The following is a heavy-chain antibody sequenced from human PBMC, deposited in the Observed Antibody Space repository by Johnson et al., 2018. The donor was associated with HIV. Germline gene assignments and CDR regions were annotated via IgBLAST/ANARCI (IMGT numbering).Heavy chain of an antibody. CDR3: ARFRVQAAAGRGDAFDI. J-gene: IGHJ3*02. CDR2: ISYDGSNK. V-gene: IGHV3-30*04. CDR1: GFTFSSYA. Sequence: QVQLVESGGGVVQPGRSLRLSCAASGFTFSSYAMHWVRQAPGKGLEWVAVISYDGSNKYYADSVKGRFTISSDNDKNSLYLQMDSLRAEDTAVYYCARFRVQAAAGRGDAFDIWGQGTMVTVSS. D-gene: IGHD6-13*01.